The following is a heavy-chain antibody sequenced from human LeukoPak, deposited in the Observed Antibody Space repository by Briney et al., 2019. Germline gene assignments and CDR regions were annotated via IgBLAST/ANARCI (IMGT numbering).Heavy chain of an antibody. J-gene: IGHJ4*02. D-gene: IGHD2-2*03. V-gene: IGHV3-21*01. CDR1: GFTFKTYS. CDR2: ISSGGTYV. Sequence: GGSLRLSCVVSGFTFKTYSMNWVRQAPGKGLEWVSSISSGGTYVDYADSVKGRFTTSRDNAKNSLYLQMNSLRAEDTAVFYCARDPGYRNSPYSLNYWGQGTLVTVSS. CDR3: ARDPGYRNSPYSLNY.